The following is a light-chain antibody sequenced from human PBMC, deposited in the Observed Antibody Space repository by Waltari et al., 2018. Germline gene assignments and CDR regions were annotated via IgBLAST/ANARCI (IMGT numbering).Light chain of an antibody. CDR2: DVS. CDR3: QQYNNWPPWT. Sequence: EIVMTQSAATLSVSPGERATLSCRASQSVRSNLAWYQQKPGQTPRLLIYDVSTRATGIPARFSGSGSGTEFTLTISSLQSEDFAVYYCQQYNNWPPWTFGQGTKVEIK. CDR1: QSVRSN. V-gene: IGKV3-15*01. J-gene: IGKJ1*01.